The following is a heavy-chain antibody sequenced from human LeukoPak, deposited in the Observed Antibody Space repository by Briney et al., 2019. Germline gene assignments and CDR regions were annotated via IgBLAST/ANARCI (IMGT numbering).Heavy chain of an antibody. CDR3: ARDGSSERFDY. J-gene: IGHJ4*02. V-gene: IGHV3-30-3*01. D-gene: IGHD1-26*01. CDR1: GFTFSSYA. CDR2: ISYDGSNK. Sequence: GGSLRLSCAASGFTFSSYAMHWVRQAPGKGLEWVAVISYDGSNKYYADSVKGRFTISRDNSKNTLYLQMNSLRAEDTAVYYCARDGSSERFDYWGQGTLVTVSS.